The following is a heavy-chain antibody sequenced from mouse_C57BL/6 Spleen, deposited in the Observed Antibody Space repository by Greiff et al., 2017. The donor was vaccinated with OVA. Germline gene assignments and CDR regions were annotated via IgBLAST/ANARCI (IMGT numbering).Heavy chain of an antibody. CDR3: PRPYNSVSTNGYSEA. Sequence: DVQLVESEGGLVQPGSSMKLSCTASGFTFSDYYMAWVRQVPEKGLEWVANINYDGSSTYYLDSLKSRFIISRDNAKNILYLQMSSLKSEDTATYYGPRPYNSVSTNGYSEAWGTGPPFTVSS. J-gene: IGHJ1*03. V-gene: IGHV5-16*01. CDR2: INYDGSST. D-gene: IGHD1-3*01. CDR1: GFTFSDYY.